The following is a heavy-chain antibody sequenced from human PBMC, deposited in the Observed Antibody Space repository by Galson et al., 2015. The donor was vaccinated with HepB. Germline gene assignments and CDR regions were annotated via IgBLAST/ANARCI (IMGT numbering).Heavy chain of an antibody. CDR3: ARAGRFGELSRAPVTH. Sequence: SVKVSCKASGGTFSSYAISWVRQAPGQGLKWMGRIIPILGIANYAQKFQGRVTVTADKSTSTAYMELSSLRSEDTAVYYCARAGRFGELSRAPVTHWGQGTLVTVSS. CDR2: IIPILGIA. J-gene: IGHJ4*02. D-gene: IGHD3-10*01. CDR1: GGTFSSYA. V-gene: IGHV1-69*04.